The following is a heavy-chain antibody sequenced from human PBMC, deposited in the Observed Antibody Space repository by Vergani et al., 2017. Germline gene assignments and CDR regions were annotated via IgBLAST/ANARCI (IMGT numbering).Heavy chain of an antibody. CDR1: GGTFSSYA. CDR2: IIPIFGTA. Sequence: QVQLVQSGAEVKKPGSSVKVSCKASGGTFSSYAISWVRQAPGQGLEWMGGIIPIFGTANYAQKFQGRVTMTRDTSTSTVYMELSSLRSEDTAVYYCAGDYGGNLPAVGWFDPWGQGTLVTVSS. V-gene: IGHV1-69*06. CDR3: AGDYGGNLPAVGWFDP. D-gene: IGHD4-23*01. J-gene: IGHJ5*02.